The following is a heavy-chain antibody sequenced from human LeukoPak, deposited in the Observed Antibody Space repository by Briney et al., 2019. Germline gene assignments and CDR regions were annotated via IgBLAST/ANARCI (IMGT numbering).Heavy chain of an antibody. CDR3: ARWSSSGWRRLDY. V-gene: IGHV4-34*01. CDR1: GGSFSGYY. J-gene: IGHJ4*02. CDR2: INHSGST. D-gene: IGHD6-19*01. Sequence: SETLSLTCAVYGGSFSGYYWSWIRQPPGKGLEWIGVINHSGSTNYNPSLKSRVTISVDTSKNQFSLKLSSVTAADTAVYYCARWSSSGWRRLDYWGQGTLVTVSS.